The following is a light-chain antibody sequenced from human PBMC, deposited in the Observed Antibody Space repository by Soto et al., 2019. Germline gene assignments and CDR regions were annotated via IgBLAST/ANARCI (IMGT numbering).Light chain of an antibody. CDR1: SSDIGTYKY. Sequence: QSVLTQAASVSGSPGQSITISCTGTSSDIGTYKYVSWYQQHPGKAPKLMIYEVSNRPSGVSNRFSGSKSGNTASLTISGLQAEDEADYYCSSYTAISTLHVVFGGGTQLTVL. CDR3: SSYTAISTLHVV. V-gene: IGLV2-14*01. J-gene: IGLJ2*01. CDR2: EVS.